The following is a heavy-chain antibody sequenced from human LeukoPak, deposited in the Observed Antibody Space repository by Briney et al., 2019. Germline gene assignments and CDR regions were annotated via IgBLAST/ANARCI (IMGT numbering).Heavy chain of an antibody. D-gene: IGHD6-19*01. CDR3: ARKGAVAGTLDY. J-gene: IGHJ4*02. V-gene: IGHV3-21*01. CDR2: ISSSSSYI. CDR1: GFTFSSYS. Sequence: GGSLRLSCAASGFTFSSYSMKWVRQAPGKGLEWVSFISSSSSYIYYADSVKGRFAISRDNAKNSLYLQMNSLRAEDTAVYYCARKGAVAGTLDYWGQGTLVTVSS.